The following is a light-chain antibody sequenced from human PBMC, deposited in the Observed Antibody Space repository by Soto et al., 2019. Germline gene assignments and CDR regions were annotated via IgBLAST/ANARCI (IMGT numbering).Light chain of an antibody. CDR2: ELY. CDR3: MQVISMRT. CDR1: QSLVHSDGNTY. Sequence: VLTQSTLSLPVNLGQPASISCRSSQSLVHSDGNTYVSWFQQRPVQSPRHMIYELYKRDYGVPDRFSGSGSGTDFTLKISRVEADDVAVYYCMQVISMRTFGQGNKVE. J-gene: IGKJ1*01. V-gene: IGKV2-30*02.